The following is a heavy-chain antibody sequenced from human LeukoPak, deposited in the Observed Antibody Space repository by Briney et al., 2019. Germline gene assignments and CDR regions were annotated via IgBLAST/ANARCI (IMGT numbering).Heavy chain of an antibody. CDR3: ARAKGYSFPWYFDY. J-gene: IGHJ4*02. Sequence: SETLSLTCTVSGGSITSHTYYWGWIRQPPGKGLEWIGSIYYTGTTHYNPSLKSRVTISEDTSKNQISLTLNSVTAADTAVYFCARAKGYSFPWYFDYWGQGTLVPVSS. D-gene: IGHD5-18*01. V-gene: IGHV4-39*01. CDR2: IYYTGTT. CDR1: GGSITSHTYY.